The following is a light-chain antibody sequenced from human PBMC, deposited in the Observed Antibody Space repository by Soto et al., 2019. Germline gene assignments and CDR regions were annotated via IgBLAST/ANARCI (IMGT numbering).Light chain of an antibody. CDR3: LFFSVDVWL. V-gene: IGLV7-43*01. CDR2: NTY. Sequence: QAVVTQEPSLTVSPGGTVTLTCASSSGAVTSTYYANWFQQKPGQAPRALIYNTYNKHSWTPARFSGSLLGGKAALTLSSLQPDDEADYYCLFFSVDVWLFGGGTKVTVL. CDR1: SGAVTSTYY. J-gene: IGLJ3*02.